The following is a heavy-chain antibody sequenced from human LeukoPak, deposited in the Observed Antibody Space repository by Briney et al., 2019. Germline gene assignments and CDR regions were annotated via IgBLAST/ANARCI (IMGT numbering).Heavy chain of an antibody. J-gene: IGHJ4*02. CDR3: ATYYYGSGSYYADY. Sequence: GGSLRLSCAASGFTFSSYSMNWVRQAPGKGLEWVSSISSSSSYIYYADSVKGRFTISRDNAKSSLYLQMNSLRAEDTAVYYCATYYYGSGSYYADYWGQGTLVTVSS. D-gene: IGHD3-10*01. V-gene: IGHV3-21*01. CDR2: ISSSSSYI. CDR1: GFTFSSYS.